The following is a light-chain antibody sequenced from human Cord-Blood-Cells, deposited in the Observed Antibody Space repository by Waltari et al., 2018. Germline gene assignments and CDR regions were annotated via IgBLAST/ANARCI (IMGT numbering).Light chain of an antibody. Sequence: SLSASVGDRVTITCRASQSISSYLNWYQQKPGKAPKLLIYAASSLQSGVPSRFSGSGSGTDFTLTISSLQPEDFATYYCQQSYSTRWTFGQGTKVEIK. CDR2: AAS. V-gene: IGKV1-39*01. CDR1: QSISSY. CDR3: QQSYSTRWT. J-gene: IGKJ1*01.